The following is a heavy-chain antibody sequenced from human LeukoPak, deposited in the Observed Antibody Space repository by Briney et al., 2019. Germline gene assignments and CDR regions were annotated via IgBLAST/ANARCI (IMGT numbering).Heavy chain of an antibody. Sequence: ASVKVSCKASGYTFTGYYMHWVRQAPGQGLEWMGWINPNSGGTNYAQKFQGRVTMTRDTSISTAYKELSRLRSDDTAVYYCARDLVKVVTGTTRYHYYYMDVWGKGTTVSVSS. CDR3: ARDLVKVVTGTTRYHYYYMDV. J-gene: IGHJ6*03. CDR1: GYTFTGYY. D-gene: IGHD1-7*01. V-gene: IGHV1-2*02. CDR2: INPNSGGT.